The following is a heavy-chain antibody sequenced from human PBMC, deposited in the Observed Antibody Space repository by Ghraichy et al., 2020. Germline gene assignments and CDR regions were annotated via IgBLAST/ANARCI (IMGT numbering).Heavy chain of an antibody. V-gene: IGHV3-21*01. Sequence: GGSLRLSCAASGFTFSSYSMNWVRQAPGKVLEWVSSISSSSSYIYYADSVKGRFTISRDNAKNSLYLQMNSLRAEDTAVYYCARDRNRHDYGDYGDAFDIWGQGTMVTVSS. D-gene: IGHD4-17*01. CDR3: ARDRNRHDYGDYGDAFDI. J-gene: IGHJ3*02. CDR2: ISSSSSYI. CDR1: GFTFSSYS.